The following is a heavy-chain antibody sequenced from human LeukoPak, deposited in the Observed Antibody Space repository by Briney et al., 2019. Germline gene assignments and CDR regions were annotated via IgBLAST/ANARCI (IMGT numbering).Heavy chain of an antibody. Sequence: GGSLRLSCAASGFTFSNAWVSWVRQAPGKGLEWVGGIKSNTDGGTTDYAAPVKGRFTISRDDSKTTLYLQMNSLNTEDTAVYYCTTEVPVNTVDYWGQGTLVTVSS. V-gene: IGHV3-15*01. CDR3: TTEVPVNTVDY. CDR1: GFTFSNAW. D-gene: IGHD4-17*01. J-gene: IGHJ4*02. CDR2: IKSNTDGGTT.